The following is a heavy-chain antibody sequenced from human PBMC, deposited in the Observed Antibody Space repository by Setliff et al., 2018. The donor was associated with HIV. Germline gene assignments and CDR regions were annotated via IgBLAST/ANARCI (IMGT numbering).Heavy chain of an antibody. CDR1: GFTFSSYC. CDR3: ARSGGIGNYNWDV. V-gene: IGHV3-21*01. Sequence: GGSLRLSCVASGFTFSSYCLDWFRQAPGKGLEWVSSISYGSTYIYQSDSVRGRFTISRDYAKKSLYLQMNSLGAEDTAVYYCARSGGIGNYNWDVWGKGTTVTVSS. CDR2: ISYGSTYI. J-gene: IGHJ6*03. D-gene: IGHD3-16*01.